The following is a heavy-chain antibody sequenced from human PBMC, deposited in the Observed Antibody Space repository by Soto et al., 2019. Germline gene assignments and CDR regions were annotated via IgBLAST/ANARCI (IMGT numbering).Heavy chain of an antibody. CDR1: GYTFTSYY. J-gene: IGHJ1*01. V-gene: IGHV1-46*01. CDR3: ARATPSGSHAPH. Sequence: QVQLVQSGAEVKKPGASVKVSCKASGYTFTSYYMHWVRQAPGQGLEWMGIINPSGGSTSYAQKSQGRLTMTSDTSTSTGYTELRSLRSEDTAVSYCARATPSGSHAPHWGQGTLVTVSS. CDR2: INPSGGST. D-gene: IGHD1-26*01.